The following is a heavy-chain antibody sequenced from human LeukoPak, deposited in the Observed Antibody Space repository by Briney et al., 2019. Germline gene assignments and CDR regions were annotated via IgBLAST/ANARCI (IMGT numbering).Heavy chain of an antibody. D-gene: IGHD6-13*01. V-gene: IGHV4-59*01. CDR3: ARASKAAPGTFDY. CDR1: GGSISSYY. Sequence: PSETLSLTCTVSGGSISSYYWSWIRQPPGKGLEWIGYIYYTGSTDYNPSLKSRVAISVDTSKNQFSLKLSSVTAADTAVYYCARASKAAPGTFDYWGQGTLATVSS. J-gene: IGHJ4*02. CDR2: IYYTGST.